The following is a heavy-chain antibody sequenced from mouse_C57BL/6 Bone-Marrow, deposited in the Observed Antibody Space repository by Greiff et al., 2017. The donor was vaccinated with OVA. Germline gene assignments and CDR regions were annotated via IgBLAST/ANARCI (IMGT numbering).Heavy chain of an antibody. CDR3: ARGGYYYGSSYSYYFDY. V-gene: IGHV1-15*01. J-gene: IGHJ2*01. CDR2: IDPETGGT. Sequence: VQLQQSGAELVRPGASVTLSCKASGYTFTDYEMHWVKQTPVHGLEWIGAIDPETGGTAYNQKFKGKAILTADKSSSTAYMQLSSLTSEDSAVYFCARGGYYYGSSYSYYFDYWGQGTTLTVSS. CDR1: GYTFTDYE. D-gene: IGHD1-1*01.